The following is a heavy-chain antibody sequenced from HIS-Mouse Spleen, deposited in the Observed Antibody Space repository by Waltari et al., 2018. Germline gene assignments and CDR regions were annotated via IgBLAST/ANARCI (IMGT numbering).Heavy chain of an antibody. Sequence: EVQLVETGGGLIQPGGSLRLSCAASGFTVSSHYMSWVRQAPGKGLGWVSVIYSGGSTYYADSVKGRFTISRDNSKNTLYLQMNSLRAEDTAVYYCARHYYYGSGSYYFDYWGQGTLVTVSS. CDR3: ARHYYYGSGSYYFDY. J-gene: IGHJ4*02. D-gene: IGHD3-10*01. V-gene: IGHV3-53*02. CDR2: IYSGGST. CDR1: GFTVSSHY.